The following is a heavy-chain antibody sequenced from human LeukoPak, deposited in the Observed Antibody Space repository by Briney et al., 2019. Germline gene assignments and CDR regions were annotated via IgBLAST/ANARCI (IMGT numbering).Heavy chain of an antibody. CDR3: ARDFFGQWLVQNLNWFDP. CDR1: GYTFTGYY. CDR2: INPNSGGT. D-gene: IGHD6-19*01. Sequence: ASVKVSCKASGYTFTGYYMHWVRPAPGQGLEWMGWINPNSGGTNYAQKFQGRVTMTRDTSISTAYMELSRLRSDDTAVYYCARDFFGQWLVQNLNWFDPWGQGTLVTVSS. J-gene: IGHJ5*02. V-gene: IGHV1-2*02.